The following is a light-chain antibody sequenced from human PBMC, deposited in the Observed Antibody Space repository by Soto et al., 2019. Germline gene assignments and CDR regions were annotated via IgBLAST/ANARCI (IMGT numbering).Light chain of an antibody. J-gene: IGKJ1*01. CDR2: DAS. Sequence: EIVLTQSPDTLSLSPGERDTLSCRASQSVSSYLAWYQQKPGQAPRLLIYDASNRATGIPARFSGSGSGTDFTLNISSLEPEDFAVYYCQQRSNWPWTFGQGTKVEIK. V-gene: IGKV3-11*01. CDR3: QQRSNWPWT. CDR1: QSVSSY.